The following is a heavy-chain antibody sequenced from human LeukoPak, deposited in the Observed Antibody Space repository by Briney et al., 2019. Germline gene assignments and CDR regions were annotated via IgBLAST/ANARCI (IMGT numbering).Heavy chain of an antibody. Sequence: ASVKVSCKASGYTFTSYAMHWVRQAPGQRLEWMGWINAGNGNTKYSQKFQGRVTITRDTSASTAYMELSSLRSEDTAVYYCARATYYYDSSGYYYDYWGQGTQVTVSS. CDR2: INAGNGNT. J-gene: IGHJ4*02. CDR3: ARATYYYDSSGYYYDY. CDR1: GYTFTSYA. D-gene: IGHD3-22*01. V-gene: IGHV1-3*01.